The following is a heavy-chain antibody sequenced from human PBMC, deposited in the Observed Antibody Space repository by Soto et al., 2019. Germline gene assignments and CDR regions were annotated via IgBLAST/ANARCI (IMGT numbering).Heavy chain of an antibody. CDR3: AGTRFSGWYMVGFFDY. V-gene: IGHV1-69*01. Sequence: QVQLVQSGAEVKKPGSWVMVSCKASGGTFSSYAISWVRQAPGQGLEWMGGIIPIFGTANYAQKFQGRVTITADESTSTAYMELSSLRSEDTAVYYCAGTRFSGWYMVGFFDYWGQGTLVTASS. J-gene: IGHJ4*02. D-gene: IGHD6-19*01. CDR1: GGTFSSYA. CDR2: IIPIFGTA.